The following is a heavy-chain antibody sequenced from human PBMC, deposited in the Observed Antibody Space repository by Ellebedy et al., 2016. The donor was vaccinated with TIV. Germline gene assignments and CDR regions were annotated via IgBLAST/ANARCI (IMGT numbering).Heavy chain of an antibody. CDR2: IYYSGST. V-gene: IGHV4-31*03. CDR3: ARDTRARFGELLYRVYYYYGMDV. CDR1: GGSISSGGYY. J-gene: IGHJ6*02. Sequence: SETLSLXCTVSGGSISSGGYYWSWIRQHPGKGLEWIGYIYYSGSTYYNPSLKSRVTISVDTSKNQFSLKLSSVTAADTAVYYCARDTRARFGELLYRVYYYYGMDVWGQGTTVTVSS. D-gene: IGHD3-10*01.